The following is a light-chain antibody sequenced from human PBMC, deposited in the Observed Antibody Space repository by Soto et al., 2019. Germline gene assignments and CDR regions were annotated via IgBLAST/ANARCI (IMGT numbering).Light chain of an antibody. J-gene: IGKJ2*01. V-gene: IGKV1-16*01. CDR3: QEYNSYPYR. Sequence: DVQLTQSPSSLSASVGDRVTITCRASQAINNWLAWFQQRPGESPKSLIYAASTLHSGVPSRFSGSGSGTHFTLTISNLQPEDFATYFCQEYNSYPYRFGQGTKLQIK. CDR2: AAS. CDR1: QAINNW.